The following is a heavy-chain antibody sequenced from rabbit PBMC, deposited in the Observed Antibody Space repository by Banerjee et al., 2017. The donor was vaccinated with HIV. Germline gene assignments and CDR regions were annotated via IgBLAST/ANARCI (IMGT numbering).Heavy chain of an antibody. CDR3: ARDRSNNGDYRFDL. J-gene: IGHJ4*01. V-gene: IGHV1S40*01. CDR2: IYAGSSGNT. CDR1: GFTISSSYY. Sequence: QSLEESGGGLVQPEGSLALTCKASGFTISSSYYMCWFRQAPGKGPEWIACIYAGSSGNTYYASWAKGRFTISKTSSTTVTLQMTSLTDADTAAYFCARDRSNNGDYRFDLWGQGTLVTVS. D-gene: IGHD1-1*01.